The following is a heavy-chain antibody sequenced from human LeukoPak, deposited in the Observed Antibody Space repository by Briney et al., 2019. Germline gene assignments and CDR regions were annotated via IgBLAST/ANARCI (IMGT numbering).Heavy chain of an antibody. CDR3: ARAYNTIFGVVIIHPTDNYYYGMDV. J-gene: IGHJ6*02. V-gene: IGHV4-31*03. Sequence: PSQTLSLTCTVSGGSISSGGYYWSWIRQHPGKGLEWIGYIYYSGSTYYNPSLKSRVTISVDTSKNPFSLKLSSVTAADTAVYYCARAYNTIFGVVIIHPTDNYYYGMDVWGQGTTVTVSS. D-gene: IGHD3-3*01. CDR1: GGSISSGGYY. CDR2: IYYSGST.